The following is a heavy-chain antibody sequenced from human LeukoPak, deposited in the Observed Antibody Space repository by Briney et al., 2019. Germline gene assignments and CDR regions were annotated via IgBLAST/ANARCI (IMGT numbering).Heavy chain of an antibody. CDR2: ISSSSSTI. J-gene: IGHJ5*02. V-gene: IGHV3-48*01. D-gene: IGHD1-26*01. Sequence: GGSLRLSCAASGFTFSSYSMNWVRQAPGKGLEWVSYISSSSSTIYYADSVKGRFTISRDNAKNSLYLQMNSLRAEDTAVYYCARGRDGLRELLDNWFDPWGQGTLVTVSS. CDR3: ARGRDGLRELLDNWFDP. CDR1: GFTFSSYS.